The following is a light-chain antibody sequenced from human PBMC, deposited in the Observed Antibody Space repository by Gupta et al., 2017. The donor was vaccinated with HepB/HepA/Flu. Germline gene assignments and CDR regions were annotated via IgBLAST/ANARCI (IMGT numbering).Light chain of an antibody. J-gene: IGKJ2*01. Sequence: EVVLTQSPDTLSLSPGERATLSCRASESVGSDYLAWYQQKPGQAPSLLIYDTSIRATGIPDRFSGGGSGTDFTLTISRLEPDDFAVYYCHQDGSSPYTFGQGTKLGIK. CDR3: HQDGSSPYT. CDR1: ESVGSDY. V-gene: IGKV3-20*01. CDR2: DTS.